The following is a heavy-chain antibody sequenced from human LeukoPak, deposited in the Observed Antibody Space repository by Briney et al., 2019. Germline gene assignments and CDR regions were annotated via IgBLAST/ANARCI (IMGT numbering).Heavy chain of an antibody. D-gene: IGHD1-26*01. CDR3: ARDRRIVGATIYWFDP. J-gene: IGHJ5*02. CDR2: IKQDGSEK. V-gene: IGHV3-7*01. CDR1: GFIVSSNY. Sequence: GGSLRLSCAASGFIVSSNYMSWVRQAPGKGLEWVANIKQDGSEKYYVDSVKGRFTISRDNAKNSLYLQMNSLRAEDTAVYYCARDRRIVGATIYWFDPWGQGTLVTVSS.